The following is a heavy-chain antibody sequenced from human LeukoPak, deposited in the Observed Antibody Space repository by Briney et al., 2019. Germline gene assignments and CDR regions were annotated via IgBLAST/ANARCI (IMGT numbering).Heavy chain of an antibody. CDR3: AKAPATGEGYYFYYMDV. J-gene: IGHJ6*03. CDR2: VNGRGATT. V-gene: IGHV3-23*01. Sequence: GGSLRLSCAASGFASGFTFSDYAVSWVRQAPGKGPEWVASVNGRGATTYYADSVRGRFTISRDNSKNTLYLQMISLGADDTAVYFCAKAPATGEGYYFYYMDVWGKGTTVTISS. D-gene: IGHD7-27*01. CDR1: GFTFSDYA.